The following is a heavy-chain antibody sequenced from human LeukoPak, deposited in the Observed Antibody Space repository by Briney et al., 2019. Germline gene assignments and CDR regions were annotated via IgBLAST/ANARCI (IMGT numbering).Heavy chain of an antibody. D-gene: IGHD3-10*01. CDR3: AKDRWFGELSWYFDY. J-gene: IGHJ4*02. Sequence: GGSLRLSCAASGFTFSYYAMSWVRQAPGKGLEWVSSIDGSGGSTYYADSVKGRFTISRDNSKNTLYLQMNSLRAEDTAVYYCAKDRWFGELSWYFDYWAREPWSPSPQ. V-gene: IGHV3-23*01. CDR2: IDGSGGST. CDR1: GFTFSYYA.